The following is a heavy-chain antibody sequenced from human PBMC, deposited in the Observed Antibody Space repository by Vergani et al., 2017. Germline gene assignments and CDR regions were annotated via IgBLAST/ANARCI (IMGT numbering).Heavy chain of an antibody. CDR1: GGTFSSNS. D-gene: IGHD3-22*01. J-gene: IGHJ4*02. V-gene: IGHV1-69*13. Sequence: QGQLAQSGAEVKKSGSSVNVFCKASGGTFSSNSISWVRQAPGQGLEWMGRIIPILGTTSYAQKFQGRVTILADDSTSTAYMELSSLRSEDTAVYYCARSSGYYSYYFDFWGQGTLVTVSS. CDR3: ARSSGYYSYYFDF. CDR2: IIPILGTT.